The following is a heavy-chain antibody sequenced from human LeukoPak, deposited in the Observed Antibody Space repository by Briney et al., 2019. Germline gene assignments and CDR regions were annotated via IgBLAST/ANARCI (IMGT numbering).Heavy chain of an antibody. D-gene: IGHD2-2*01. CDR3: ARDVRCSSTSCYRRHYYGMDV. V-gene: IGHV3-7*01. Sequence: GGSLRLSCAASGFTFSSYWMTWVSQASGKGLEWVANIWEDGSEKYYVDSVKGRFTISRDNAKNSLYLQMNSLRAEDTAVYYCARDVRCSSTSCYRRHYYGMDVWGQGTTVTVSS. CDR2: IWEDGSEK. J-gene: IGHJ6*02. CDR1: GFTFSSYW.